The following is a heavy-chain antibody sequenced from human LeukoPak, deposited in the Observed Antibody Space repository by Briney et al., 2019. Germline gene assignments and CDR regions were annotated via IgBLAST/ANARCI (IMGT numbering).Heavy chain of an antibody. CDR1: GASISSYY. CDR2: IYYSGTA. Sequence: PSETLSLTCTVSGASISSYYWSWIRQPPGQGLEWIGYIYYSGTAYYNPSLKSRVTISVDTSKNQFSLKLSSVTAADTAVYYCARALFKSRYFDSPWSDPWGQGTLVTVSS. V-gene: IGHV4-59*01. J-gene: IGHJ5*02. CDR3: ARALFKSRYFDSPWSDP. D-gene: IGHD3-9*01.